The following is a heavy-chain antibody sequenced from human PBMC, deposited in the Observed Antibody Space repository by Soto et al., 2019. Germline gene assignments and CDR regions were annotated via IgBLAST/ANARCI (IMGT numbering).Heavy chain of an antibody. CDR2: IKQDGTEK. Sequence: PGGSLRLSCAATGFSFSNYGMSWVRQAPGKGLEWVANIKQDGTEKYYVDSVKGRFTISRDKAKNSLYLQMNSLRAEDTAVYYCARQRWLQLRYFDYWGQGTRVTVSS. J-gene: IGHJ4*02. CDR1: GFSFSNYG. V-gene: IGHV3-7*03. CDR3: ARQRWLQLRYFDY. D-gene: IGHD5-12*01.